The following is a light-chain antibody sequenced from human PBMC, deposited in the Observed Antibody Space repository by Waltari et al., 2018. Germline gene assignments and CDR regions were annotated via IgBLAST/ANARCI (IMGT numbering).Light chain of an antibody. Sequence: DIVMTQSPDSLAVSLGERATINSKSRQSVLYSSNNKNYLAWYQQKPGQPPKLLIYWASTRESGVPDRFSGSGSGTDFTLTISSLQAEDVAVYYCQQYYSTPYTFGQGTKLEIK. CDR1: QSVLYSSNNKNY. CDR3: QQYYSTPYT. J-gene: IGKJ2*01. CDR2: WAS. V-gene: IGKV4-1*01.